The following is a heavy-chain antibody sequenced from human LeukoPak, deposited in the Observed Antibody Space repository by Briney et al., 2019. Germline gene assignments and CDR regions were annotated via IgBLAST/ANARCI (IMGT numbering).Heavy chain of an antibody. D-gene: IGHD1-26*01. CDR2: IYNDGTT. CDR3: ARVPNEVGAVDY. V-gene: IGHV3-53*01. CDR1: GFILENHA. Sequence: GGSLRLSCVASGFILENHAMSWVRQAPGRGLEWVSVIYNDGTTYYADSVKGRFPISRDNPKNTLYLQMNTLRAEDTAVYYCARVPNEVGAVDYWGQGTLVTVSS. J-gene: IGHJ4*02.